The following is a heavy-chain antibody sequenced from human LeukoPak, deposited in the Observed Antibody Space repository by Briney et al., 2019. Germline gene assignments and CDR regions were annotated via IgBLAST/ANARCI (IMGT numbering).Heavy chain of an antibody. D-gene: IGHD5-18*01. J-gene: IGHJ4*02. CDR1: GFIFSNYW. Sequence: PGGSLRLSCAASGFIFSNYWISWVRQAPGKGLEWVANISQLGNVKYYLDSVKGRFTIARDNAKNSLHLQMNSLRAEDTAVYYCARENGNSYGYLDYWGQGTLVTVSS. CDR2: ISQLGNVK. V-gene: IGHV3-7*01. CDR3: ARENGNSYGYLDY.